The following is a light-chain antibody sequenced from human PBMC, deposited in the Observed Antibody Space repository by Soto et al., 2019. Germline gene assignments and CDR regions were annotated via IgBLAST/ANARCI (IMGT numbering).Light chain of an antibody. CDR3: QSYDNSLSAVL. V-gene: IGLV1-40*01. CDR2: GDR. CDR1: SYNIGAGYD. Sequence: QSVLTQPPSVSGAPGQRVTISCTGSSYNIGAGYDVHWYQHLPGTGPKLLIYGDRIRPSGVPDRFSGSKSGTSASLAITALQTEDEADYYCQSYDNSLSAVLFGGGTKLTVL. J-gene: IGLJ2*01.